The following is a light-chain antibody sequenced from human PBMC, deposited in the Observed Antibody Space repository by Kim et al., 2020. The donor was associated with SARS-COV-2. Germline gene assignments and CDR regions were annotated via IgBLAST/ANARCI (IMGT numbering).Light chain of an antibody. V-gene: IGKV1-5*03. CDR2: WAS. CDR3: QQFNSYPYT. Sequence: SASVGDRVTITCRASQNIGHLLAWYQQKPGKAPKLLIYWASTLESGVPSRFSGSRSGTEFTFTISSLQPDDFATYYCQQFNSYPYTFGQGTKLEI. J-gene: IGKJ2*01. CDR1: QNIGHL.